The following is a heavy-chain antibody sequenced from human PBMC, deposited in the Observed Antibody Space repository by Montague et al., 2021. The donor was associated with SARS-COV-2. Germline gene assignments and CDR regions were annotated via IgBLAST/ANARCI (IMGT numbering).Heavy chain of an antibody. CDR3: ATRTRYPQNDFGI. CDR1: GDSIRNSDYS. J-gene: IGHJ4*02. V-gene: IGHV4-39*01. CDR2: IYNGGTT. D-gene: IGHD1-1*01. Sequence: SETLSLTCTVSGDSIRNSDYSWGWVRQPPGKGLEWIGNIYNGGTTFYNPSLKRRVTIFVDTSKNQFSLKLSSVTAADTAVYYCATRTRYPQNDFGIWGQGTLVTVSS.